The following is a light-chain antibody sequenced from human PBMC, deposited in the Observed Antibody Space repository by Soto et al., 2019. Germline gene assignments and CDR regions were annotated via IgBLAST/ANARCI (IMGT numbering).Light chain of an antibody. CDR2: GAS. CDR3: QLYGRSRRYT. CDR1: QSVSSTY. V-gene: IGKV3-20*01. J-gene: IGKJ2*01. Sequence: EIVLTQSPGTLSLSPGERATLSCRASQSVSSTYLAWYQQKPGQAPRLLIYGASSGATGIPDRFSGSGSGTDFTLTISRLEPEDFAVYYCQLYGRSRRYTFCQGTKLEIK.